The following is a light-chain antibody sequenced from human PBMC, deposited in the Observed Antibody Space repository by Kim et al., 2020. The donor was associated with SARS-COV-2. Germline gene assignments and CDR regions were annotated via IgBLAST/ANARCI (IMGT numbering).Light chain of an antibody. CDR3: QQYYRTPWT. J-gene: IGKJ1*01. V-gene: IGKV1-NL1*01. CDR1: QAISTS. CDR2: AAS. Sequence: ASVGDRVTITCRASQAISTSLAWYQQRPGKAPELLVYAASRLQSGVPSRFSGSGSGTDFTLTNHSLPPEDFATYYCQQYYRTPWTFGQGTKVDIK.